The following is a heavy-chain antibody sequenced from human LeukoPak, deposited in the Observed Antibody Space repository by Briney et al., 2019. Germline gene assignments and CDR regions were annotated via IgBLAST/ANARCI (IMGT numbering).Heavy chain of an antibody. J-gene: IGHJ1*01. V-gene: IGHV4-39*01. Sequence: SETLSLTCTVSGGSISSSSYYWGWIRQPPGKGLEWIGSIYYSGSTYYNPSLKSRVTISVDTSKNQFSLKLSSVTAADTPVYYCARRGYYSIAAAGYFQHWGQGTLVTVSS. CDR3: ARRGYYSIAAAGYFQH. D-gene: IGHD6-13*01. CDR2: IYYSGST. CDR1: GGSISSSSYY.